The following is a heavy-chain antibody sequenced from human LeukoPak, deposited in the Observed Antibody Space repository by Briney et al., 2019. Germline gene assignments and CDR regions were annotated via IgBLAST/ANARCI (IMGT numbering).Heavy chain of an antibody. CDR3: TTEDIVATSDY. Sequence: GGSLRLSCGASGFTFSNAWMSWVRQAPGKGLEWVGRIKSKTDGGTTDYAAPVKGRFTISRDDSKNTLYLQMNSLKTEDTAVYYCTTEDIVATSDYWGQGTLDTVSS. J-gene: IGHJ4*02. CDR1: GFTFSNAW. V-gene: IGHV3-15*01. D-gene: IGHD5-12*01. CDR2: IKSKTDGGTT.